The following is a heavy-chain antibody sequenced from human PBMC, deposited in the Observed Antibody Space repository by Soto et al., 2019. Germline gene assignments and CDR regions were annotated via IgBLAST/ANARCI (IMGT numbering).Heavy chain of an antibody. Sequence: ASAKVSCKASGYTFTGYYMHWVRQAPGQGLEWMGWINPNSGGTNYAQKFQGRVTMTRDTSISTAYMELSRLRSDDTAVYYCARDRAYCSSTSCWTWWFDPWGQGTLVTVSS. CDR2: INPNSGGT. CDR3: ARDRAYCSSTSCWTWWFDP. CDR1: GYTFTGYY. D-gene: IGHD2-2*01. J-gene: IGHJ5*02. V-gene: IGHV1-2*02.